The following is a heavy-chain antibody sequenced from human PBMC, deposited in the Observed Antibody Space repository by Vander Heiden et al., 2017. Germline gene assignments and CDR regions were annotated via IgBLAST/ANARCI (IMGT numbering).Heavy chain of an antibody. Sequence: QVQLVQSGAEAKKPGASVKVSRKASGYTFTGSYMHCLRQAPGQGLEWMGRINPNSGGTNYAQKFQGRVTMTRDTSISTAYMELSRLRSDDTAVYYCASTFSSGWSGWFDPWGQGTLVTVSS. D-gene: IGHD6-19*01. J-gene: IGHJ5*02. CDR1: GYTFTGSY. CDR2: INPNSGGT. V-gene: IGHV1-2*06. CDR3: ASTFSSGWSGWFDP.